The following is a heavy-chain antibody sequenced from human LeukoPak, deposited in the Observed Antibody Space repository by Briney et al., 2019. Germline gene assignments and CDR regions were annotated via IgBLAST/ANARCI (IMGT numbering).Heavy chain of an antibody. Sequence: GGSLRLSCTASGFSLSGHWMHWARQLPGKGLVWVSRISPTGSTTSYADSVKGRFTVSRDNAKNTLYLQVNNLRAEDTAVYYCARGPNSNWSGLDFWGQGTLLTVSS. V-gene: IGHV3-74*01. CDR2: ISPTGSTT. D-gene: IGHD6-6*01. CDR3: ARGPNSNWSGLDF. J-gene: IGHJ4*02. CDR1: GFSLSGHW.